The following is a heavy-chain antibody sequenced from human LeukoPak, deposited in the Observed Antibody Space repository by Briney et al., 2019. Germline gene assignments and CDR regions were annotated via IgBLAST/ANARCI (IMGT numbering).Heavy chain of an antibody. CDR3: ARELYYDSSGYYFSFDY. Sequence: SQTLSLTCTVSGGSISSGSYYWSWIRQPGGKGLEWIGRIYTSGSTNYNPSLKSRFTISVDTSKNQFSLKLSSVTAADTAVYYCARELYYDSSGYYFSFDYWGQGTLVTVSS. D-gene: IGHD3-22*01. J-gene: IGHJ4*02. CDR2: IYTSGST. V-gene: IGHV4-61*02. CDR1: GGSISSGSYY.